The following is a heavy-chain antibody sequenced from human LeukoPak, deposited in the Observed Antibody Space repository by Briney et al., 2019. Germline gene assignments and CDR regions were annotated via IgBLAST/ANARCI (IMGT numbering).Heavy chain of an antibody. J-gene: IGHJ5*01. D-gene: IGHD1-1*01. CDR3: ARDRTGNNWFDP. V-gene: IGHV4-59*01. CDR2: IHYSGSA. Sequence: PSETLSLSCSVFGGSISNDYWSWIRLPPGKGLEWIGYIHYSGSANYNPSLSNRVTISVDTSKNQFSLRLCSVTAADTAVYYCARDRTGNNWFDPWGQGTLVTVSS. CDR1: GGSISNDY.